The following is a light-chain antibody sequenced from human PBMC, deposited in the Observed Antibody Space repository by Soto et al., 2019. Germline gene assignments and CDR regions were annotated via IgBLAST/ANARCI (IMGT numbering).Light chain of an antibody. V-gene: IGKV3-20*01. CDR2: GAS. CDR1: QRASSTY. J-gene: IGKJ2*01. CDR3: QQFGSSPYT. Sequence: EIVLTQSPGTLSLSPGERATLSCRASQRASSTYFAWYQQKPGQPPRLLIYGASTRATGIPDRFSGSGSGTDFTLTISRLEPEDFAVYFCQQFGSSPYTFGQGTKLEIK.